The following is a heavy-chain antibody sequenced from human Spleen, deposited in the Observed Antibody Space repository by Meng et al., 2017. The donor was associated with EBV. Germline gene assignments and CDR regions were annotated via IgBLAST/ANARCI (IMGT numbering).Heavy chain of an antibody. CDR2: VFSGGDI. D-gene: IGHD6-19*01. V-gene: IGHV3-53*01. Sequence: EVQLVGFGGGLIQPGGSLRLSCAAAGFTVNTNYMSYVRQAPGKGLEWVSIVFSGGDIYYADSVKGRFTISRDSSENTVSLQMSSLRAEDTALYYCARGIVAGTVTHWGQGTLVTVSS. J-gene: IGHJ4*02. CDR1: GFTVNTNY. CDR3: ARGIVAGTVTH.